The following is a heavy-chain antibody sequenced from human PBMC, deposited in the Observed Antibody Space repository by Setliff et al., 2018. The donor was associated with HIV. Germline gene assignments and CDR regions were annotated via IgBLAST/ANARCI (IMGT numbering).Heavy chain of an antibody. V-gene: IGHV3-15*07. CDR3: ARGSGYLFDY. J-gene: IGHJ4*02. Sequence: GGSLRLSCAASGFNFSNAWMNWVRQAPGKGLEWVGRIKRKSDGLTLDYAAPVKGRFTISRDDLKNMLYLQMNSLRAEDTAIYYCARGSGYLFDYWGQGTLVTVSS. CDR1: GFNFSNAW. CDR2: IKRKSDGLTL. D-gene: IGHD3-22*01.